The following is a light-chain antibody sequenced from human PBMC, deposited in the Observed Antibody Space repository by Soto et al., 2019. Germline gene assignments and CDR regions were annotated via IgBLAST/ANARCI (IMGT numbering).Light chain of an antibody. J-gene: IGLJ1*01. CDR1: SSDVGGYNY. Sequence: QSALTQPPSASGSPGQSVTISCTGTSSDVGGYNYVSWYQQHPGKAPKLMIYEVTKRPSGVPDRFSGSESAYTASLTISGLQAEDEADYYCSSYSFTTSLYVFGTWTKLTVL. V-gene: IGLV2-8*01. CDR3: SSYSFTTSLYV. CDR2: EVT.